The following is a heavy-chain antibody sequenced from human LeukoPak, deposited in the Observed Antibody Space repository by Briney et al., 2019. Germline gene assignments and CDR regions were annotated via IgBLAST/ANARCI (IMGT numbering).Heavy chain of an antibody. J-gene: IGHJ4*02. CDR3: ARGIAVAGTGDY. V-gene: IGHV1-18*01. CDR1: GYTFTDSG. CDR2: ISTYNGNT. D-gene: IGHD6-19*01. Sequence: ASVKVSCKTSGYTFTDSGISGVRQAPGLGLDGMGWISTYNGNTHYAQKLQGRVTMTTDTSTRTAYMELRSLRSDDTAMYYCARGIAVAGTGDYWGQGTLVTVSS.